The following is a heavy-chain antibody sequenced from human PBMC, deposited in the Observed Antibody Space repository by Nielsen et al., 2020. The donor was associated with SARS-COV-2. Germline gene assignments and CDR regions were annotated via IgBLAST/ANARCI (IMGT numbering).Heavy chain of an antibody. CDR1: GFTFSSYG. V-gene: IGHV3-30*18. CDR2: VSDEGRNK. CDR3: AKGRLYPSMVRGVPNYYCGMDV. Sequence: GESLKISCAASGFTFSSYGMNWVRQAPGKGLEWVAVVSDEGRNKFYADSVKGRFTISRDNSKSTLYLQMNSLRAEDTGVYYCAKGRLYPSMVRGVPNYYCGMDVWGQGTTVTVSS. D-gene: IGHD3-10*01. J-gene: IGHJ6*02.